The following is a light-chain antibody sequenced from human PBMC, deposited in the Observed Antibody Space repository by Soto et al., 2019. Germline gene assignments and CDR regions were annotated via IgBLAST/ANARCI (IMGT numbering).Light chain of an antibody. Sequence: DIQMTQSPSTLSASIGDRVTITCRASQSISGWLAWYQQKPGKAPKLLISDVSSLESGVPSRFSGSGSGTEFTLTIISLQPDDFAVYYCQQYHDYWTFGPGTKV. CDR3: QQYHDYWT. V-gene: IGKV1-5*01. CDR2: DVS. J-gene: IGKJ1*01. CDR1: QSISGW.